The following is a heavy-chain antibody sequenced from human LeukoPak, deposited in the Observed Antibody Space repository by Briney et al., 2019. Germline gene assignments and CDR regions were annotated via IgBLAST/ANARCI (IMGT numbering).Heavy chain of an antibody. V-gene: IGHV3-21*01. J-gene: IGHJ4*02. CDR1: GFTFSSYS. D-gene: IGHD6-13*01. Sequence: GGSLRLSCAASGFTFSSYSMNWVRQAPGKGLEWVSSISSSSSYIYYADSVKGRFTISRDNAKNSLYLQMNSLRAEDTAVYYCARREYVSSSPPFFDYWGQGTLVTVSS. CDR3: ARREYVSSSPPFFDY. CDR2: ISSSSSYI.